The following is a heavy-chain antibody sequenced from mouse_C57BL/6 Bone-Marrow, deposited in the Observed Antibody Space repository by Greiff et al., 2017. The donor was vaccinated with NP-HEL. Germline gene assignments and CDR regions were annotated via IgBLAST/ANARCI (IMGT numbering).Heavy chain of an antibody. J-gene: IGHJ1*03. CDR1: GYTFTSYW. CDR3: AICCGSSPYWYFDV. CDR2: IHPSDSDT. D-gene: IGHD1-1*01. V-gene: IGHV1-74*01. Sequence: QVQLKQPGAELVKPGASVKVSCKASGYTFTSYWMHWVKQRPGQGLEWIGRIHPSDSDTNYNQKFKGKATLTVDKSSSTAYMQLSSLTSEDSAVYYCAICCGSSPYWYFDVWGTGTTVTVSS.